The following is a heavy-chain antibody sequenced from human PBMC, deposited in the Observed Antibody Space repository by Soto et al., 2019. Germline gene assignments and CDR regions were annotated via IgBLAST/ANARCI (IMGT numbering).Heavy chain of an antibody. J-gene: IGHJ3*02. V-gene: IGHV4-39*01. CDR2: IYYSGST. D-gene: IGHD2-15*01. CDR3: ASSLNQDIVVVVAAALGIRDAFDI. Sequence: PSETLSLTCTVSGGSISSSSYYWGWIRQPPGKGLEWIGSIYYSGSTYYNPSLKSRVTISVDTSKNQFSLKLSSVTAADTAVYYCASSLNQDIVVVVAAALGIRDAFDIWGQGTMVT. CDR1: GGSISSSSYY.